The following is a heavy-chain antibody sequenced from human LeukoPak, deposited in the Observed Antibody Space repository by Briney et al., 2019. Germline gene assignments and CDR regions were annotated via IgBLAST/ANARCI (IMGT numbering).Heavy chain of an antibody. CDR3: ASIFSSGYSYFDY. CDR2: VSYDGSDE. CDR1: GFSFNRYA. Sequence: GGSLRLSCAASGFSFNRYAMQWVRQAPGKGLEWVAAVSYDGSDEYYADSVKGRLTVSRDNSKNTVYLQMNSLRAEDTAVYYCASIFSSGYSYFDYWGQGTLVTVSS. V-gene: IGHV3-30*01. J-gene: IGHJ4*02. D-gene: IGHD5-18*01.